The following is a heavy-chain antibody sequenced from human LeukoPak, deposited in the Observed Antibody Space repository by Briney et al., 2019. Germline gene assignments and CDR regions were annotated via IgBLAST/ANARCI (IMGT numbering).Heavy chain of an antibody. CDR3: ARGYSGSYFKPPYYYYGMDV. CDR2: IYSGGST. D-gene: IGHD1-26*01. V-gene: IGHV3-53*01. J-gene: IGHJ6*02. Sequence: GGSLRLSCAASGFTVSSNYISWVRQAPGKGLEWVSVIYSGGSTYYADSVKGRFTISRDNSKNTLYLQMNSLRAEDTAVYYCARGYSGSYFKPPYYYYGMDVWGQGTTVTVSS. CDR1: GFTVSSNY.